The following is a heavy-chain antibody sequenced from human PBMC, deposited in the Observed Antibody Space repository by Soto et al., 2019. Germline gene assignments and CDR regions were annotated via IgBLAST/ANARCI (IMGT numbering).Heavy chain of an antibody. CDR2: IYHSGST. Sequence: SETLSLTCAVSGGSISSSNWWSWVRQPPGKGLEWIGEIYHSGSTNYNPSLKSRVTISVDKSKNQFSPKLSSVTAADTAVYYGAREVGANENWFDPWGQGSLVTVSS. CDR3: AREVGANENWFDP. D-gene: IGHD1-26*01. CDR1: GGSISSSNW. J-gene: IGHJ5*02. V-gene: IGHV4-4*02.